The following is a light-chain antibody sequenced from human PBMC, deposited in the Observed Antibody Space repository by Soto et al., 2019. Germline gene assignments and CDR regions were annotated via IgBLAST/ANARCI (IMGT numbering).Light chain of an antibody. CDR2: AAS. CDR3: RQSYSTPT. Sequence: DIQMTQSPSSLSASVGDRVTITCRASQSISSYLNWYQQKPGKAPKLLIYAASSLQSGVPSRFSGCGSGTDFTLTISSLQPEDFATYYCRQSYSTPTFGQGTKLEIK. V-gene: IGKV1-39*01. J-gene: IGKJ2*01. CDR1: QSISSY.